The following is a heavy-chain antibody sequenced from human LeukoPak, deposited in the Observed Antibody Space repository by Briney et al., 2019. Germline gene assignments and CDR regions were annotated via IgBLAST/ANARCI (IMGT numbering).Heavy chain of an antibody. J-gene: IGHJ3*01. D-gene: IGHD5-18*01. CDR1: GFTFSSYW. CDR3: AKERTATASAFDL. Sequence: GGSLRLSCAASGFTFSSYWMSWVRQAPGKGLEWVANIKEDGSVSNYVDSVKGRFTIFRDNAKNSLYLQMNSLRVEDTAVYYCAKERTATASAFDLWGQGTMVTVSS. CDR2: IKEDGSVS. V-gene: IGHV3-7*01.